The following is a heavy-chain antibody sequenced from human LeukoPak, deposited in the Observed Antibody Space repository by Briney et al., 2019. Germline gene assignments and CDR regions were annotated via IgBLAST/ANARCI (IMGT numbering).Heavy chain of an antibody. V-gene: IGHV3-21*01. Sequence: GGSLRLSCAASGFTFSNYRMNWVRQAPGKGLEWVSSISSSSSYIYYADLVKGRFTISRDNAKNSLYLQMNSLRAEDTAVYYCAREAVAGNSVFDYWGQGTLVTVSS. CDR2: ISSSSSYI. D-gene: IGHD6-19*01. CDR3: AREAVAGNSVFDY. CDR1: GFTFSNYR. J-gene: IGHJ4*02.